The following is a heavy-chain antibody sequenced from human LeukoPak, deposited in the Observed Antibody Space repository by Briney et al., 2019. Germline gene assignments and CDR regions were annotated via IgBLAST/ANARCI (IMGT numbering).Heavy chain of an antibody. J-gene: IGHJ4*02. V-gene: IGHV3-23*01. CDR3: AKDGYSSSCPDY. CDR1: GFTFNNFA. Sequence: GGSLRLSCAASGFTFNNFAMSWVRQAPGKGLEWVSAISGSGGSTYYADSVKGRFTTSRDNSKNTLYLQMNSLRAEDTAVYYCAKDGYSSSCPDYWGQGTLVTVSS. D-gene: IGHD6-13*01. CDR2: ISGSGGST.